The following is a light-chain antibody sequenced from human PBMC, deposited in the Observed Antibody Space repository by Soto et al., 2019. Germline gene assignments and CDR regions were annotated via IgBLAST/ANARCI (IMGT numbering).Light chain of an antibody. CDR2: WAS. V-gene: IGKV4-1*01. J-gene: IGKJ2*01. CDR1: XSVLYTSNNXNX. Sequence: DIVMTQSPGSLAVSLGERATINCKXXXSVLYTSNNXNXLAWYQQKTGQPPKLLIYWASARESGVPDRFSGSGSGTEFTLTISSLQAEDVAVYYCQQYYGSPYTFGQGTKLEIK. CDR3: QQYYGSPYT.